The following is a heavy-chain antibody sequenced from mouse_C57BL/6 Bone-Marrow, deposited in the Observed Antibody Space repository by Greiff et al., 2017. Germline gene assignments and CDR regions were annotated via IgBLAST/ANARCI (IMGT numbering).Heavy chain of an antibody. V-gene: IGHV1-69*01. J-gene: IGHJ2*01. Sequence: QVQLQQPGAELVMPGASVKLSCKASGYTFTSYWMHWVKQRPGQGLEWIGEIDPSDSYTNYNQKFKGKSTLTVDKSSSTAYMQLSSLTSEDSAVYYCARDWYFDYWGQCTTLTVSS. CDR2: IDPSDSYT. CDR3: ARDWYFDY. CDR1: GYTFTSYW. D-gene: IGHD4-1*01.